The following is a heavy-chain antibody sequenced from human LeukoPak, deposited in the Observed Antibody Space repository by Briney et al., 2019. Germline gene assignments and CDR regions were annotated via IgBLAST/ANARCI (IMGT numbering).Heavy chain of an antibody. CDR2: IWYDGSNK. V-gene: IGHV3-33*01. CDR3: AREAYCSGGSCRGDYGMDV. J-gene: IGHJ6*02. CDR1: GFTFSSYG. D-gene: IGHD2-15*01. Sequence: GGSLRLSCAASGFTFSSYGMHWVRQAPGKGLEWVAVIWYDGSNKYYADSVKGRFTISRDNSKNTLYLQMNSLRAEDTAVYYCAREAYCSGGSCRGDYGMDVWGQGTTVTVSS.